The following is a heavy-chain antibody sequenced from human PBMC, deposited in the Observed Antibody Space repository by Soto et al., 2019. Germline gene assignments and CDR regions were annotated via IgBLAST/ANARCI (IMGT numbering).Heavy chain of an antibody. J-gene: IGHJ6*02. CDR1: GFTFSSYG. D-gene: IGHD2-21*02. CDR2: IWYDGSNK. V-gene: IGHV3-33*01. CDR3: ARDLGIVVVTAQIGYGMDV. Sequence: QVQLVESGGGVVQPGRSLRLSCAASGFTFSSYGMHWVRQAPGKGLEWVAVIWYDGSNKYYADSVKGRFTISRDNSKNTLYLQMNSLRAEDTAVYYCARDLGIVVVTAQIGYGMDVWGQGTTVTVSS.